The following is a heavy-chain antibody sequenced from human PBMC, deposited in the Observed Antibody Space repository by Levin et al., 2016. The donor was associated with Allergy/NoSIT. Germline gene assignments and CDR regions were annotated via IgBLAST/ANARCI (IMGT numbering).Heavy chain of an antibody. V-gene: IGHV4-59*01. Sequence: WIRQPPGKGLEWIGYIYYSGTTNYNPSLKSRVTISVDTSKNQFSLKLSSVTAADTAVYYCARDLLDYDSSGYYSPWGQGTLVTVSS. CDR2: IYYSGTT. CDR3: ARDLLDYDSSGYYSP. D-gene: IGHD3-22*01. J-gene: IGHJ5*02.